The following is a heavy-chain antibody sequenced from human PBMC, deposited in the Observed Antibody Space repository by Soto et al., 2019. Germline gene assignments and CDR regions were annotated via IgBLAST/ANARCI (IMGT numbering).Heavy chain of an antibody. CDR1: GGSVNSGGYS. CDR3: ARGVLA. Sequence: PSETLSLTCSVSGGSVNSGGYSWSWIRQPPGKGLEWIGFISPSGSPAYNPSLKSRVTISVDRSNNQISLELSSVTAADTAFYYCARGVLAWGPGTLVTVSS. D-gene: IGHD2-8*01. J-gene: IGHJ5*02. V-gene: IGHV4-30-2*01. CDR2: ISPSGSP.